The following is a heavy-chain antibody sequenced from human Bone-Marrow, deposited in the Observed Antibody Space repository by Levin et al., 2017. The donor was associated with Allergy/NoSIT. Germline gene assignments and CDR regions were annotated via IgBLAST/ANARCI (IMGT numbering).Heavy chain of an antibody. D-gene: IGHD2-2*03. Sequence: SCAASGFSLSSYAMSWLRQAPGRGLEWVSGIGAGGGRKFYGDSMEGRFIISSDTSKNTLYLQLNSLRAEDTAVYYCSTGRRSCKVGYWHYTYYYEREVGGQGTTVTVSS. J-gene: IGHJ6*02. CDR1: GFSLSSYA. CDR3: STGRRSCKVGYWHYTYYYEREV. V-gene: IGHV3-23*01. CDR2: IGAGGGRK.